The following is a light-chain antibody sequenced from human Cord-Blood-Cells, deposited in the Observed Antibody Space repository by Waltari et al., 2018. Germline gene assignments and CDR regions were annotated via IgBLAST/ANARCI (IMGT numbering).Light chain of an antibody. CDR1: QSVSSSY. CDR2: GAS. Sequence: EIVLTQSPGTLSLSPGERATLSCRASQSVSSSYLAWYQQKPGQAPRILIYGASSRATGIPDRLSGSGSGTDFTLTISRLEPEDFAVYYCQQYGSSPYTFGQGTKLEIK. CDR3: QQYGSSPYT. V-gene: IGKV3-20*01. J-gene: IGKJ2*01.